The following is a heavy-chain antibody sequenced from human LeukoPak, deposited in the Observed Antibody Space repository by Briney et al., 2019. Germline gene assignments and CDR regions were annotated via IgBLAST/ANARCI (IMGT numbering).Heavy chain of an antibody. V-gene: IGHV4-59*02. CDR2: IHYSGLT. Sequence: PSETLSLTCTVSGGSVSGYYWNRIRQPPGKGLEWIGFIHYSGLTVYSPSLQSRVTMSVDTSRNQISLELRSVSAADTALYYCARDPPEDEWNSFDYWGQGTLVTVSS. CDR1: GGSVSGYY. CDR3: ARDPPEDEWNSFDY. D-gene: IGHD3-3*01. J-gene: IGHJ4*02.